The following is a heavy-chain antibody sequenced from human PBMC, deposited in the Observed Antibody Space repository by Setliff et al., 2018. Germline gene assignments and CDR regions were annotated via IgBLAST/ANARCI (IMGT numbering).Heavy chain of an antibody. Sequence: GASVKVSCKASVYTFTDYYTYWVRQAPGQGLQWMGRINPISGATDYAQKFQGRVTMTRDTSITTAYMELSSLRSDDTAMYYCARSVHGDYVRLRQNNWLDPWGQGTLVTV. D-gene: IGHD4-17*01. J-gene: IGHJ5*02. V-gene: IGHV1-2*06. CDR1: VYTFTDYY. CDR3: ARSVHGDYVRLRQNNWLDP. CDR2: INPISGAT.